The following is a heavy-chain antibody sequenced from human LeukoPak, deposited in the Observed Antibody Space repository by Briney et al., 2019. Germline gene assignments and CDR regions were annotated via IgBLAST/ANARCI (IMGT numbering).Heavy chain of an antibody. CDR2: INHSGST. CDR1: GGSFSGYY. V-gene: IGHV4-34*01. CDR3: ARARYYGSGSYYDH. J-gene: IGHJ4*02. Sequence: PSETLSLTCAVYGGSFSGYYWSWIRQPPGKGLEWIGEINHSGSTNYNPSLKSRVTISVDTSKNQFSLKLSSVTAADTAVYYCARARYYGSGSYYDHWGQGTLVTVSS. D-gene: IGHD3-10*01.